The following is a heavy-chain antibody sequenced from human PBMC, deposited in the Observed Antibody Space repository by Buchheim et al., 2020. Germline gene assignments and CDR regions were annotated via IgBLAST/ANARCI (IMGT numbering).Heavy chain of an antibody. Sequence: QVQLQQWGAGLLKPSETLSLTCAVYGGSFSGYYWSWIRQPPGKGLEWIGEINHSGSTNYNPSHKCRVTISVDTTQNQFSLKLSSVTAADPAVYYCARGRWDEYGDYGLSANYYYYYMDVWGKGTT. CDR1: GGSFSGYY. J-gene: IGHJ6*03. D-gene: IGHD4-17*01. CDR2: INHSGST. CDR3: ARGRWDEYGDYGLSANYYYYYMDV. V-gene: IGHV4-34*01.